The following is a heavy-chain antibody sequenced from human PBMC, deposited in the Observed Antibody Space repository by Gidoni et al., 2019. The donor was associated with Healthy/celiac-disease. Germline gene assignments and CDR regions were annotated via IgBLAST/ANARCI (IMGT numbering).Heavy chain of an antibody. CDR1: GGSVSSGSYY. V-gene: IGHV4-61*01. CDR2: IDYRGST. Sequence: QVHLHESGPGLVKPSETMSLPCTVSGGSVSSGSYYWSWIRQPPGKGLEWIGYIDYRGSTNYNPSRKCRVTISVDTSKNQFSLKLSSVTAADTAVYYCARGGRNDAFDIWGQGTMVTVSS. J-gene: IGHJ3*02. CDR3: ARGGRNDAFDI. D-gene: IGHD3-10*01.